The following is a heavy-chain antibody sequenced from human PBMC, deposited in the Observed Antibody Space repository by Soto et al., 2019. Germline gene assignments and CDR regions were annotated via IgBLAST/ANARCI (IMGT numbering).Heavy chain of an antibody. CDR3: ARDRGITMIVPYYLPHWFDP. V-gene: IGHV3-33*01. CDR2: IWYDGSNK. J-gene: IGHJ5*02. CDR1: GFTFSSYG. Sequence: PGGSLRLSCAASGFTFSSYGMHWVRQAPGKGLEWVAVIWYDGSNKYYADSVKGRFTISRDNSKNTLYLQMNSLRAEDTAVYYCARDRGITMIVPYYLPHWFDPWGQGTLVTVSS. D-gene: IGHD3-22*01.